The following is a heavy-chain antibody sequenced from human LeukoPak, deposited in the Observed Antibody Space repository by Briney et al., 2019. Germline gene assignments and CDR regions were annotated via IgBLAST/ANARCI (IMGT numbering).Heavy chain of an antibody. Sequence: SETLSLTCTVSGGSISSYYWSWIRQPPGKGLELIGYIYYSGSTNYSPSLKSRVTISVDTSKNQFSLKLSSVTAADTAVYYCARTLAAAGGFDYWGQGTLVTVSS. CDR3: ARTLAAAGGFDY. J-gene: IGHJ4*02. CDR2: IYYSGST. V-gene: IGHV4-59*01. CDR1: GGSISSYY. D-gene: IGHD6-13*01.